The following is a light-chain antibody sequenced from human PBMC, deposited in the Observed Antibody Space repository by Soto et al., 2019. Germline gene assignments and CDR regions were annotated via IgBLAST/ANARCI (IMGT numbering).Light chain of an antibody. J-gene: IGLJ2*01. V-gene: IGLV2-14*01. CDR3: QSYDSSLSGSV. Sequence: QSALTQPASVSGSAGQSITISCSGTMRDVGAYNLVSWYQQHPGTAPKLIIYEVRNRPSGISSRFSGSRSGNTASLAITGLQAEDEADYYCQSYDSSLSGSVFGGGTKLTVL. CDR1: MRDVGAYNL. CDR2: EVR.